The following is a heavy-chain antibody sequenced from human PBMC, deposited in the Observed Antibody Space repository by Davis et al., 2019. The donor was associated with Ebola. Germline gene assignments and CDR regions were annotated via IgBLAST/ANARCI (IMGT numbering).Heavy chain of an antibody. V-gene: IGHV3-30*18. J-gene: IGHJ4*02. D-gene: IGHD3-3*01. CDR1: GFTFSSYG. CDR3: AKEPLRFLPNYYFDY. Sequence: GESLKISCAASGFTFSSYGMHWVRQAPGKGLEWVAVISYDGSNKYYADSVKGRFTTSRDNSKNTLYLQMNSLRAEDTAVYYCAKEPLRFLPNYYFDYWGQGTLVSVSS. CDR2: ISYDGSNK.